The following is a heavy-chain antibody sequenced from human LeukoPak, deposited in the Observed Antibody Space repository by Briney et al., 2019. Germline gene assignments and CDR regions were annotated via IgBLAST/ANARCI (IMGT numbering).Heavy chain of an antibody. D-gene: IGHD2-15*01. CDR3: ARAGYCGDGGCRGGSAFDV. Sequence: GASVKVSCKAFGYTFTSNYMHWVRQAPGQGPEWMGVISPSGGSTTYAQKFQGRVTLTRDMSTSTDYLELSSLRSEDTAVYYCARAGYCGDGGCRGGSAFDVWGQGTMVTVSS. CDR1: GYTFTSNY. J-gene: IGHJ3*01. CDR2: ISPSGGST. V-gene: IGHV1-46*01.